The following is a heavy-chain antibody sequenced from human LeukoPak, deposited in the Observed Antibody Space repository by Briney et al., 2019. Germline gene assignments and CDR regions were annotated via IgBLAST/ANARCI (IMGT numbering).Heavy chain of an antibody. V-gene: IGHV1-2*02. CDR2: IDPNSGAT. Sequence: ASVKVSCKASGYTFTAYYMHWVRQAPGQGPEWMGWIDPNSGATDYAQKFQGRVTMTRDTSISTVYMELSSLMSEDTAVYFCARVKGRYCTTVSCFYFDPWGRGTLVMVSS. J-gene: IGHJ5*02. CDR1: GYTFTAYY. D-gene: IGHD2-2*01. CDR3: ARVKGRYCTTVSCFYFDP.